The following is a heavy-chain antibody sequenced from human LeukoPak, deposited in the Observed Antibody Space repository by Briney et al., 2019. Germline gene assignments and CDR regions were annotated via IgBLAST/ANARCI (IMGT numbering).Heavy chain of an antibody. CDR2: IWYDGTNK. V-gene: IGHV3-33*01. Sequence: PGGSLRLSCAASGFTFRSYGMHWVRQAPGKGLEWVAIIWYDGTNKYYADSVKGRFTISRDNPKNTLYLQMNSLRVEDTAVYYCASGRMVRGVTISYYFDYWGQGTLVTVPS. CDR3: ASGRMVRGVTISYYFDY. D-gene: IGHD3-10*01. CDR1: GFTFRSYG. J-gene: IGHJ4*02.